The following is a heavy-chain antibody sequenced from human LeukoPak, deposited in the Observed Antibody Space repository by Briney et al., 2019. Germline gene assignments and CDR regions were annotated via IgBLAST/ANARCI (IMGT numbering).Heavy chain of an antibody. CDR2: ISTGGGSI. D-gene: IGHD3-22*01. Sequence: GGSLRLSCVASGFTFSEYELNWVRQLPGKGLEWISHISTGGGSIHYADSVEGRFTISRDNAKNSVYLQMNSLRVEDTAFYYCARDDLLHRNWFDPWGQGTLVTVSS. CDR3: ARDDLLHRNWFDP. V-gene: IGHV3-48*03. CDR1: GFTFSEYE. J-gene: IGHJ5*02.